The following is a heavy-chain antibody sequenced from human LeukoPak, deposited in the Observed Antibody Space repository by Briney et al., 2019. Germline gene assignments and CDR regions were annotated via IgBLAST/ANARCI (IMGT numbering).Heavy chain of an antibody. Sequence: GASVKVSCKASGYIFTSYHMHWVRQAPGQGLEWMGLINPTGGSTGYAQKFQGRVTMTRDMSTSTDYMELSSLRSEDTAIYYCARDNSVGDNAWWFDPWGQGTLVTVSS. D-gene: IGHD1-26*01. V-gene: IGHV1-46*01. CDR1: GYIFTSYH. J-gene: IGHJ5*02. CDR2: INPTGGST. CDR3: ARDNSVGDNAWWFDP.